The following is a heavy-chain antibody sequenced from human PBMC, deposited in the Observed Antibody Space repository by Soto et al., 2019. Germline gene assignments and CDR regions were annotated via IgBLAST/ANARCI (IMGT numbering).Heavy chain of an antibody. Sequence: GGSLRLSCAASGFTFSSYSMNWVRQAPGKGLEWVSSISSSSSYIYYPDSVKGRFTIYRDNAKNSLYLQMNSLRAEDTAVYYCASELRLRSGYWGQGTLVTVSS. CDR3: ASELRLRSGY. CDR1: GFTFSSYS. V-gene: IGHV3-21*01. D-gene: IGHD5-12*01. J-gene: IGHJ4*02. CDR2: ISSSSSYI.